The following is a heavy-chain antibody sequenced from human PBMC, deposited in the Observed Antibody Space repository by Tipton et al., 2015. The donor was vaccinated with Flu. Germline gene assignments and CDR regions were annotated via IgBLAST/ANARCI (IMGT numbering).Heavy chain of an antibody. D-gene: IGHD6-19*01. Sequence: GSLRLSCAASGFSFSTYWMSWVRQAPGKGLEWVANINQDGSKKSYVDSVRGRFTISRDNGKNSVYLQMNSLRGEDTAVYYCATKGGSGPYDAFDMWGQGTMVTVSA. CDR2: INQDGSKK. V-gene: IGHV3-7*01. CDR3: ATKGGSGPYDAFDM. CDR1: GFSFSTYW. J-gene: IGHJ3*02.